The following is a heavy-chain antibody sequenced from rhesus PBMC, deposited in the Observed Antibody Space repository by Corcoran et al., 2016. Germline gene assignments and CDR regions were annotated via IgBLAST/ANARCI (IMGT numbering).Heavy chain of an antibody. J-gene: IGHJ2*01. CDR3: AREWYSSGWSNWYFDL. Sequence: QVQLPESDPGLVKPSETLSLTCAVYGYSISSGYGWSWIRQPPGTGLEWIGYIGGSRGSTNDNPSLKSRVTISKDTSKNQFSLKLSSGTAADTAVYYCAREWYSSGWSNWYFDLWGPGTPITISS. CDR1: GYSISSGYG. D-gene: IGHD6S26*01. V-gene: IGHV4-127*01. CDR2: IGGSRGST.